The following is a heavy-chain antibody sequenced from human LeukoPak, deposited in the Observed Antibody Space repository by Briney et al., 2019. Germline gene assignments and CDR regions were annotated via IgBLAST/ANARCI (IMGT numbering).Heavy chain of an antibody. Sequence: GGSLRLSCAASGFTFSSYAMSWVRQAPGKGLEWVSAISGSGGSTYYAYSVKGRFTISRDNSKNTLYLQMNSLRAEDTAVYYCAKDLYSSGWTYDYWGQGTLVTVSS. D-gene: IGHD6-19*01. CDR1: GFTFSSYA. J-gene: IGHJ4*02. CDR3: AKDLYSSGWTYDY. V-gene: IGHV3-23*01. CDR2: ISGSGGST.